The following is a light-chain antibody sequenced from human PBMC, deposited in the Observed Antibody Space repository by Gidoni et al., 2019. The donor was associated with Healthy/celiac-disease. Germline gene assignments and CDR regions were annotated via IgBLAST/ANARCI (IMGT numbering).Light chain of an antibody. CDR3: QQYNSVYT. J-gene: IGKJ2*01. Sequence: DIQMTQSPSTLSASGGDRVTITCRASQSISSWLAWYQQKPGKAPKLLIYKASSLESGVPSRFSGSGSGTEFTLTISSLQPDDFATYYCQQYNSVYTFGQGTKLEIK. V-gene: IGKV1-5*03. CDR1: QSISSW. CDR2: KAS.